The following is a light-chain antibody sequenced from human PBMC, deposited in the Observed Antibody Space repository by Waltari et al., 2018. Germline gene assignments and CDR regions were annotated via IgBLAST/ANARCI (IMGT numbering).Light chain of an antibody. Sequence: SYELTQPPSVSVSPGQTARITCSGDALPKQYAYWYQQKPGQAPVLVISKDSERPAGIPGRCSGSRSGTTVTLTISGVQAEDEADYYCQSADSSGTYEVFGGGTKLTVL. CDR1: ALPKQY. CDR3: QSADSSGTYEV. V-gene: IGLV3-25*03. CDR2: KDS. J-gene: IGLJ3*02.